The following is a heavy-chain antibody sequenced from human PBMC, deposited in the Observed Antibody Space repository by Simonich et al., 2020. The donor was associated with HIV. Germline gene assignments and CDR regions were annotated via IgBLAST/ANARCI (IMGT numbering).Heavy chain of an antibody. V-gene: IGHV3-74*01. J-gene: IGHJ4*02. Sequence: EVQLVESGGGLVQPGGSLRLSFAASGFTFSSYWMHWVRHAPWKVLVGVERINGDGNSTSYADSVKGRFTISRDNAKNTLYLQMNSLRAEDTAVYYCARARGYSYGYFDYWGQGTLVTVSS. CDR2: INGDGNST. CDR3: ARARGYSYGYFDY. CDR1: GFTFSSYW. D-gene: IGHD5-18*01.